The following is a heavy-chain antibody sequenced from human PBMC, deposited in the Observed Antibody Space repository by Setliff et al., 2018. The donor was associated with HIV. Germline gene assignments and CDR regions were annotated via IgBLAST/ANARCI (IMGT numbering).Heavy chain of an antibody. J-gene: IGHJ5*02. D-gene: IGHD2-2*01. CDR2: MNPNSGNT. CDR1: GYPFTSYD. V-gene: IGHV1-8*02. Sequence: ASVKVSCKASGYPFTSYDINWVRQATGQGLEWMGWMNPNSGNTGYAQKFQGRVTMTRNTSISTAYMELSSLRSDDTAVYYCVRGHCNSDKCWYTWFDPWGQGTLVTVS. CDR3: VRGHCNSDKCWYTWFDP.